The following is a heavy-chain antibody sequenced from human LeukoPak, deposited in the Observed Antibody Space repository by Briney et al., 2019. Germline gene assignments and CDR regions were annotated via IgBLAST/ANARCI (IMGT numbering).Heavy chain of an antibody. J-gene: IGHJ4*02. D-gene: IGHD1-26*01. V-gene: IGHV3-7*01. CDR2: IDGVGTDE. CDR1: GFTFSDYW. CDR3: ARNVGYYRLDY. Sequence: LTGGSLRISCTASGFTFSDYWMTWVRQAPGKGLEWVANIDGVGTDEGYAGSVKGRFTISRDTAKNSLFLQMNSLRADDLAVYYCARNVGYYRLDYWGQGTLVTVPS.